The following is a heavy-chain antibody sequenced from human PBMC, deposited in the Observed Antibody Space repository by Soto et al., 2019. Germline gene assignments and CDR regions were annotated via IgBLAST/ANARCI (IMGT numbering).Heavy chain of an antibody. Sequence: PGGSLRLSCAASGFTFSSYGMHWVRQAPGKGLEWVAVISYDGSNKYYADSVKGRFTISRDNSKNTLYLQMNSLRAEDTAVYYCAKELEQYSSSSLAYWGQGTLVTVSS. J-gene: IGHJ4*02. CDR3: AKELEQYSSSSLAY. CDR2: ISYDGSNK. V-gene: IGHV3-30*18. D-gene: IGHD6-13*01. CDR1: GFTFSSYG.